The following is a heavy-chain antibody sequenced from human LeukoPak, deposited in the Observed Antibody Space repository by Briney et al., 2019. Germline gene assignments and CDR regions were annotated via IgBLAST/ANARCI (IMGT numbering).Heavy chain of an antibody. Sequence: PSETLSLTCIVYDESFSGYQWTWIRQPPGKGLEWIGQINHSGITNYNPSLKSRVIISIDTSKNQFSLKLTSVTAADTALYYCARGPLEHSWSGIDSWGQGTLVTVSS. V-gene: IGHV4-34*01. J-gene: IGHJ4*02. CDR2: INHSGIT. CDR3: ARGPLEHSWSGIDS. CDR1: DESFSGYQ. D-gene: IGHD2-8*01.